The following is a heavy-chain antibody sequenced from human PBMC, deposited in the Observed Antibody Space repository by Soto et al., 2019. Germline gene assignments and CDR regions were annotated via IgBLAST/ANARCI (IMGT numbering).Heavy chain of an antibody. V-gene: IGHV3-48*01. D-gene: IGHD2-15*01. Sequence: EVQLVESGGGLVQPGGSLRLSCAASGFSFSSHSMNWVRQAPGKGLEWVSYISTSGGSIYYADSVKGRFTISRDNAKNSLYLQINSLRAEDTAVYYCARSGNYRLDCWGQGTLVTVSS. CDR1: GFSFSSHS. CDR3: ARSGNYRLDC. CDR2: ISTSGGSI. J-gene: IGHJ4*02.